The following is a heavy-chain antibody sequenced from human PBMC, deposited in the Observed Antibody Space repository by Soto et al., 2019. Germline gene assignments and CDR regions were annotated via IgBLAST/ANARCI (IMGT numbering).Heavy chain of an antibody. CDR3: AKVGLAELSYYYGMDV. Sequence: GGSLRLSCAASGFTFSSYGMHWVRQAPGKGLEWVAVISYDGSNKYYADSLKGRFTISRDNSKNTLYLQMNSLRAEDTAVYYCAKVGLAELSYYYGMDVWGQGTTVTVSS. J-gene: IGHJ6*02. D-gene: IGHD1-26*01. CDR1: GFTFSSYG. V-gene: IGHV3-30*18. CDR2: ISYDGSNK.